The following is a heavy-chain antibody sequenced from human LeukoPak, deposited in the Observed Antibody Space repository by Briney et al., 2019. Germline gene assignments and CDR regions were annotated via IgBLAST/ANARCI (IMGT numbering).Heavy chain of an antibody. D-gene: IGHD3-3*01. CDR2: ISGSGDST. J-gene: IGHJ4*02. CDR3: AKDRENAAYYDFWSGYPFDY. Sequence: GGSLRLSCVASGFTFSSYAMSWVRQAPGKGLEWVSAISGSGDSTHYADSVKGRFTISRDNSKNTLYLQMNSLRAEDTAVYYCAKDRENAAYYDFWSGYPFDYWGQGTLVTVSS. V-gene: IGHV3-23*01. CDR1: GFTFSSYA.